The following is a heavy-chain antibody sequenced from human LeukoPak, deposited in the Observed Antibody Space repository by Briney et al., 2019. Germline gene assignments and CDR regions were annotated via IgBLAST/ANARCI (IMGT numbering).Heavy chain of an antibody. CDR1: GGSISSYY. J-gene: IGHJ4*02. CDR3: ASSGGATTFDY. CDR2: IYYSGST. D-gene: IGHD1-26*01. Sequence: SETLSLTCTVSGGSISSYYWSWIRQPPGKGLEWIGYIYYSGSTNYNPSLKSRVTIPVDTSKNQFSLKLSSVTAADTAVYYCASSGGATTFDYWGQGTLVTVSS. V-gene: IGHV4-59*01.